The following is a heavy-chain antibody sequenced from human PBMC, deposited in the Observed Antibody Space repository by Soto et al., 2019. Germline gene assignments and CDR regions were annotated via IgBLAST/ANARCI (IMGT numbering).Heavy chain of an antibody. J-gene: IGHJ6*02. CDR2: ISAYNGNT. Sequence: ASVKVSCKASGYTFTSYGISWVRQAPGQGLEWMGWISAYNGNTNYAQKLQGRVTMTTDTSTSTAYMELRSLRSDDTAVYYCARRVAAAGQSHLYYYYYGMDVWGQGTTVTVSS. D-gene: IGHD6-13*01. CDR1: GYTFTSYG. V-gene: IGHV1-18*04. CDR3: ARRVAAAGQSHLYYYYYGMDV.